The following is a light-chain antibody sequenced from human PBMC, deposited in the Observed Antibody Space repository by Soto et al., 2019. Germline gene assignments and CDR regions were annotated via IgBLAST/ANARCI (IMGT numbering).Light chain of an antibody. J-gene: IGLJ3*02. V-gene: IGLV7-43*01. Sequence: QTVVTQEPSLTVSPGGTVTLTCASSTGAVTSDYYPNWLQQKPGQAPRSLIHSTYARHFWTPARFSGSLLGGKAALTVSDVQPEDAADYYCLLYHGAAQVFGGGTKLTVL. CDR2: STY. CDR1: TGAVTSDYY. CDR3: LLYHGAAQV.